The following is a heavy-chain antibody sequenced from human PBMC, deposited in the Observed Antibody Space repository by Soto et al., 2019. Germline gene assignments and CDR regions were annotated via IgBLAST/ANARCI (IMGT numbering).Heavy chain of an antibody. V-gene: IGHV4-30-4*01. Sequence: PSETLSLTCTVSGGSISSGDYYWSWIRQPPGKGLEWIGYIYYSGSTYYNPSLKSRVTISVDTSKNQFSLKLSSVTAADTAVYYCARGDCSGGSCYHAEYFQHWGQGTLVTVSS. J-gene: IGHJ1*01. CDR2: IYYSGST. D-gene: IGHD2-15*01. CDR1: GGSISSGDYY. CDR3: ARGDCSGGSCYHAEYFQH.